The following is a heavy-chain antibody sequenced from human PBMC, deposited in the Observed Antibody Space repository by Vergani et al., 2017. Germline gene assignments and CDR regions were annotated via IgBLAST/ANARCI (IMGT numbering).Heavy chain of an antibody. J-gene: IGHJ5*02. CDR1: GYKFSDYA. CDR2: VSYDGGVK. Sequence: QVQLVESGGGVVQPGRSLRLSCAASGYKFSDYAMHWVRQAPGKGREWVTFVSYDGGVKYYAASVKCRFTVSRDTANKTLYLQMNGLTTEDTAVYYCARSNRIMLAMSPLATWCQGVLVTVSS. D-gene: IGHD2-2*01. CDR3: ARSNRIMLAMSPLAT. V-gene: IGHV3-30*01.